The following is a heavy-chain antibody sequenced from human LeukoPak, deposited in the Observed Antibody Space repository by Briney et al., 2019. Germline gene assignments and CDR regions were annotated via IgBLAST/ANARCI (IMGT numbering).Heavy chain of an antibody. CDR1: GGSISSYY. Sequence: SSETLSLTCTVSGGSISSYYWSWIRQPPGKGLEWIGYIYYSGSTNYNPSLKSRVTISVDTSKNQFSLKLSSVTAADTAVYYCAREIRPYGMDVWGQGTTVTVSS. V-gene: IGHV4-59*01. J-gene: IGHJ6*02. CDR3: AREIRPYGMDV. CDR2: IYYSGST.